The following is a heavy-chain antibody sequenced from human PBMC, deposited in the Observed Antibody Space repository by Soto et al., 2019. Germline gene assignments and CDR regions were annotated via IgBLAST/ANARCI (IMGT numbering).Heavy chain of an antibody. V-gene: IGHV4-59*01. CDR1: GGAISIYY. D-gene: IGHD3-22*01. CDR2: IYYSGST. J-gene: IGHJ3*02. Sequence: ETLSLSCTVSGGAISIYYRRWIRQPPGKGLEWIGYIYYSGSTNYNPSLKSRVTISVDTSKNQFSLKLSSVTAADTAVYYCAREYYYDSSGYYRDAFDIWGQGTMVTVS. CDR3: AREYYYDSSGYYRDAFDI.